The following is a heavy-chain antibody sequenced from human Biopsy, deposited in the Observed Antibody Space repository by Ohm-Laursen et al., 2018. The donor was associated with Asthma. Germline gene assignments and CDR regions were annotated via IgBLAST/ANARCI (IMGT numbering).Heavy chain of an antibody. CDR2: IYYSGST. J-gene: IGHJ4*02. V-gene: IGHV4-31*03. D-gene: IGHD3-22*01. CDR1: YGSITSGGYY. Sequence: SQTLSLTCTVSYGSITSGGYYWAWIRQHPGKGLEWNGIIYYSGSTYYNPSLKSRVSISIDTSKNQFSLKLSSVTAADTAVYYCARAQDYYDSRGYYRSFDYWGQGTLVTVSS. CDR3: ARAQDYYDSRGYYRSFDY.